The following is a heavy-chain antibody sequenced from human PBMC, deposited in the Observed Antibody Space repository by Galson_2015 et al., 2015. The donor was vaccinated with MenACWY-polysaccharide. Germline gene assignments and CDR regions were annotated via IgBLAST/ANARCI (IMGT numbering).Heavy chain of an antibody. V-gene: IGHV3-74*01. CDR3: SRPLDSGTYALGY. CDR1: GFTFSNYW. J-gene: IGHJ4*02. CDR2: IKYDGSIT. Sequence: SLRLSCAASGFTFSNYWMHWVRHSPGPGVEWVSIIKYDGSITGCADSVKGRFTLARDNAKNTLYLQMDSLTAEDTAVYYCSRPLDSGTYALGYWGQGTLVTVSS. D-gene: IGHD3-10*01.